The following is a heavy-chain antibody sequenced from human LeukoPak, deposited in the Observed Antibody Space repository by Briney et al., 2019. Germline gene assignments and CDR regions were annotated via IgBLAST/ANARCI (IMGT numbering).Heavy chain of an antibody. CDR2: INPSGSPT. CDR1: GYTFTSQF. V-gene: IGHV1-46*01. CDR3: ARGREWDYFDH. D-gene: IGHD1-26*01. Sequence: ASVKVSCKASGYTFTSQFIHWVRQAPGQGLEWMGIINPSGSPTSYAQNFQGRVTMTTDTSTSTVYMDLSSLRSDDTAVYYCARGREWDYFDHWGQGSLVTVSS. J-gene: IGHJ4*02.